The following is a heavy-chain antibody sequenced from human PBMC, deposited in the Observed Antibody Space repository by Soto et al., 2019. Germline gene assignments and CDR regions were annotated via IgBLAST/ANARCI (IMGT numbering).Heavy chain of an antibody. D-gene: IGHD6-19*01. Sequence: GSLRLSCAASGFTFSSYSMNWVRQAPGKGLEWVSSISSSSSYIYYADSVKGRFTISRDNAKNSLYLQMNSLRAEDTAVYYCARDPTAGTFGMDVWGQGTTVTVSS. CDR3: ARDPTAGTFGMDV. CDR1: GFTFSSYS. CDR2: ISSSSSYI. V-gene: IGHV3-21*01. J-gene: IGHJ6*02.